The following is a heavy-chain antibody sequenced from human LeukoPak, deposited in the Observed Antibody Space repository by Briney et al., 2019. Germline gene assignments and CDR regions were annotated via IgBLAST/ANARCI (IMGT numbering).Heavy chain of an antibody. CDR2: IYPRDSDT. CDR1: GYSFTNYW. J-gene: IGHJ4*02. Sequence: RGESLKISCKGSGYSFTNYWIGWVRQMPGKGLEWMGIIYPRDSDTRYSPSFQGQVTISADKSIDTAYLQWSSLKASDTAIYYCARTQDRIAARSWGQGTLVTVSS. V-gene: IGHV5-51*01. D-gene: IGHD6-13*01. CDR3: ARTQDRIAARS.